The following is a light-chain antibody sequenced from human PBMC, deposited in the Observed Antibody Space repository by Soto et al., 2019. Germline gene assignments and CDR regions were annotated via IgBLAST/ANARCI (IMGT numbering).Light chain of an antibody. Sequence: QSVLTQAPSASGTPGQRVTISCSGSSSNIGRSSVNWYQHLPGTAPKLLIYSNDRRPSGVPERFSGSKSGTSASLAISGLQSEDEADYYCSAWDDSLNGLYVFGTGTALTVL. CDR1: SSNIGRSS. V-gene: IGLV1-44*01. CDR3: SAWDDSLNGLYV. CDR2: SND. J-gene: IGLJ1*01.